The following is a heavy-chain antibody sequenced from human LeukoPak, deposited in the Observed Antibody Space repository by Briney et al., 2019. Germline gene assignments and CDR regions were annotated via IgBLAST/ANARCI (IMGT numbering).Heavy chain of an antibody. J-gene: IGHJ4*02. Sequence: GASVKVSCKASGYTFTNYAIQWVRQAPGQGLEWMGRIIPIFGIANYAQKFQGRVTITADKSTSTAYMELSSLRSEDTAVYYCARGDGGGATEFDYWGQGTLVTVSS. CDR3: ARGDGGGATEFDY. CDR2: IIPIFGIA. V-gene: IGHV1-69*04. D-gene: IGHD1-26*01. CDR1: GYTFTNYA.